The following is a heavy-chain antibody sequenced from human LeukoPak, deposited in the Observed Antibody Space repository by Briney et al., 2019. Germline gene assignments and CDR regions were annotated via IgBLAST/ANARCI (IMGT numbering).Heavy chain of an antibody. CDR2: IYYSGST. V-gene: IGHV4-59*01. Sequence: SETLSLTRTVSGGSISSYYWSWIRQPPGKGLEWIGYIYYSGSTNYNPSLKSRVTISVDTSKNQFSLKLSSVTAADTAVYYCARGSGTSSLDYWGQGTLVTVSS. D-gene: IGHD3-10*01. CDR3: ARGSGTSSLDY. J-gene: IGHJ4*02. CDR1: GGSISSYY.